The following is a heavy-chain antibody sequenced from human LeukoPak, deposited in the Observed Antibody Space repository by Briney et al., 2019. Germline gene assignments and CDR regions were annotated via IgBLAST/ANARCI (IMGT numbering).Heavy chain of an antibody. J-gene: IGHJ4*02. D-gene: IGHD5-18*01. CDR3: ARGPKSNWIQLGDY. Sequence: GGSLRLSCAASGFTFSSYWMSWVRQAPGKGLEWVANIKQDGSEKYYVDSVKGRFTISRDNAKNSLYLQMNSLRAEDTAVYYCARGPKSNWIQLGDYWGQGTLVTVSS. CDR1: GFTFSSYW. CDR2: IKQDGSEK. V-gene: IGHV3-7*01.